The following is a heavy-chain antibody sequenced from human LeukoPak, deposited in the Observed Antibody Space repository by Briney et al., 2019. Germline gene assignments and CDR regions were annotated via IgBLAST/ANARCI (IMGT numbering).Heavy chain of an antibody. CDR3: AREYYYDSSGYLDY. CDR2: IYYSGST. J-gene: IGHJ4*02. Sequence: KTSETLSLTCTVSGGSISSYYWSWIRQPPGKGLEWIGYIYYSGSTNYNPSLKSRVTISVDTSKNQFSLKLSSVTAADTAVYYCAREYYYDSSGYLDYWGQGTLVTVSS. CDR1: GGSISSYY. V-gene: IGHV4-59*01. D-gene: IGHD3-22*01.